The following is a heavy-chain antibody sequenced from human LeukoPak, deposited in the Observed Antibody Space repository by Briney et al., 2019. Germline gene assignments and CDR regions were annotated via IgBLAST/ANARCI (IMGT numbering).Heavy chain of an antibody. V-gene: IGHV4-59*01. CDR2: IYYGGST. J-gene: IGHJ4*02. D-gene: IGHD2-15*01. CDR3: ARLLAGCPGGRCRAHFDY. Sequence: SETLSLTWSVSGDSINSNYWSWMRQPPGKGLEWIGYIYYGGSTNYNPSLKSRVSMSVDTSKNQFSLNLSSVTAADTAVYHCARLLAGCPGGRCRAHFDYWGQGTLVTVSS. CDR1: GDSINSNY.